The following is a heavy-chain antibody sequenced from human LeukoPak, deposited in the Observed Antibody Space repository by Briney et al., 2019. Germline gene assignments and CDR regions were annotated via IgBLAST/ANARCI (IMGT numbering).Heavy chain of an antibody. D-gene: IGHD3-22*01. CDR1: GFTFSSYA. CDR2: ISGSGGST. V-gene: IGHV3-23*01. Sequence: PGGSLRLSCAASGFTFSSYAMSWVRQAPGKGLEWVSAISGSGGSTYYADSVKGRFTISRNNSKNTLHPQMNSLRAEDTAVYYCAKPLVGFYDSSGYFDYWGQGTLVTVSS. J-gene: IGHJ4*02. CDR3: AKPLVGFYDSSGYFDY.